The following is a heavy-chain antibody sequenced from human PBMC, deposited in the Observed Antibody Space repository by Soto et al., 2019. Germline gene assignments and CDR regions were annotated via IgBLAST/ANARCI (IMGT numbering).Heavy chain of an antibody. CDR3: ARRDSTSSSYHPVAAFDI. CDR1: GYSFTSYW. V-gene: IGHV5-51*01. J-gene: IGHJ3*02. Sequence: EVQLVQSGAEVKKPGESLKISCKGSGYSFTSYWIVWVRQMPGKGLEWMGIIYPGDSDTRYSPSFQGQVTISADRSISTAYLQWSSLKASDTAMYYCARRDSTSSSYHPVAAFDIWGQGTMVTVSS. CDR2: IYPGDSDT. D-gene: IGHD3-22*01.